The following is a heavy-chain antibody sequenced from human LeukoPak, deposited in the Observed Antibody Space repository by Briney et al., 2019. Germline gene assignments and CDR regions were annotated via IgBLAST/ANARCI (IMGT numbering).Heavy chain of an antibody. V-gene: IGHV3-23*01. CDR1: GFTFNSYA. CDR3: AKNRATGLAFYDY. D-gene: IGHD5-24*01. CDR2: ISAGAGYI. J-gene: IGHJ4*02. Sequence: GGSLRLSCAASGFTFNSYAMTWVRQATGKVLAWVSAISAGAGYIYYADSVKGRFTSSRDNSKSTLYLQMSNLRAEDTAVYFCAKNRATGLAFYDYWGQGTQVTVSS.